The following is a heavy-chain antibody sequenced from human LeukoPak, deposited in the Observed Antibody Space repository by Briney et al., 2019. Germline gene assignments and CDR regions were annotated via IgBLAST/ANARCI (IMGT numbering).Heavy chain of an antibody. Sequence: GGSLRLSCAASGFTFRSYAMTWVRQAPGKGLEWVSGISGSGGSTYYADSVKGRFTISRDNSKNTLFLQMNSLRAEDTAVYYCAKVPYGDYVRYFDYWGQGTLVTVSS. V-gene: IGHV3-23*01. CDR1: GFTFRSYA. CDR3: AKVPYGDYVRYFDY. D-gene: IGHD4-17*01. CDR2: ISGSGGST. J-gene: IGHJ4*02.